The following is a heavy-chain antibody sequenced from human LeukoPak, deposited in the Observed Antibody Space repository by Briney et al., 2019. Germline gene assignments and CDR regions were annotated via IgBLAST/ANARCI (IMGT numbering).Heavy chain of an antibody. V-gene: IGHV1-18*01. Sequence: ASVKVSCKTSDYTFTSYGINWVRQAPGQGLEWMGWISAYNGNTNYAQKFQGRVTVTTDTSTSTAYMELRGLRSDDTAVYYCARHIGMGRFDYWGQGTLVTVSS. CDR1: DYTFTSYG. CDR2: ISAYNGNT. J-gene: IGHJ4*02. D-gene: IGHD1-14*01. CDR3: ARHIGMGRFDY.